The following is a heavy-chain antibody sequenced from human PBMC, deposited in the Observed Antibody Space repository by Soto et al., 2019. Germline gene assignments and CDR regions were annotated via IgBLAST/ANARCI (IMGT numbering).Heavy chain of an antibody. CDR3: TTADKQLDNY. CDR2: IKSKTDGGTT. V-gene: IGHV3-15*01. Sequence: GESLKISCAASGFTFSNAWMSWVRQAPGKGLEWVGRIKSKTDGGTTDYAAPVKGRFTISRDDSKNTLYLQMNSLKTEDTAVYYCTTADKQLDNYWGQGTLVTVSS. CDR1: GFTFSNAW. J-gene: IGHJ4*02. D-gene: IGHD6-13*01.